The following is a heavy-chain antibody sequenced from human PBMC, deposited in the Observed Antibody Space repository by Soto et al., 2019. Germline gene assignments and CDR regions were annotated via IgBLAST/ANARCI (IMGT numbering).Heavy chain of an antibody. J-gene: IGHJ5*02. CDR2: ISDSGGRT. CDR1: GFTFSSSA. Sequence: EEQLLESGGGLVQPGEPLRLSCAASGFTFSSSAMNWVRQAPGKGLEWVSIISDSGGRTYYADSVRGRFTISGDNSKNTLYLQMNSLRAEDTAVYYCAKSLNINWKNWFDPWGQGTLVTVSS. CDR3: AKSLNINWKNWFDP. D-gene: IGHD1-1*01. V-gene: IGHV3-23*01.